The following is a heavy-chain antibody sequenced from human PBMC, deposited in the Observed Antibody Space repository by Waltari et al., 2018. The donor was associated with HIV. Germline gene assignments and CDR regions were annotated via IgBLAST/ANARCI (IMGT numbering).Heavy chain of an antibody. V-gene: IGHV3-21*01. CDR3: ASGDFWGGPHQ. D-gene: IGHD3-3*01. Sequence: EVQLVESGGGLVKPGGALRLSCVASGFTFNTFSMKWVRQAPGKGRELVSSMSSTSSFIYYADDMKVRFTVSRDNAKNSLYLQINNLRADDSAVYYCASGDFWGGPHQWGQGTLVTVSS. CDR1: GFTFNTFS. J-gene: IGHJ4*02. CDR2: MSSTSSFI.